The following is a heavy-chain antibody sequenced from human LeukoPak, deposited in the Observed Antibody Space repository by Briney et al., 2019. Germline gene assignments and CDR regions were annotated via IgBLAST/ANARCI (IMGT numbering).Heavy chain of an antibody. D-gene: IGHD3-22*01. CDR2: IIPIFGTA. CDR1: GGTFSSYA. J-gene: IGHJ4*02. Sequence: GASVKVSCKASGGTFSSYAISWVRQAPGQGLEWMGGIIPIFGTANYAQKFQGRVTITADESTSTAYMELSSLRSEDTAVYYCARGPYYYDSSGYYPLDYWGQGTLVTVSS. CDR3: ARGPYYYDSSGYYPLDY. V-gene: IGHV1-69*13.